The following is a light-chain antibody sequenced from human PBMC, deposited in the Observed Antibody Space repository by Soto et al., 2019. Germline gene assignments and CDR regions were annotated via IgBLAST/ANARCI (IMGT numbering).Light chain of an antibody. Sequence: EIVMKQSPATLSVSPGERATLSCRASQSVSTNLAWYQHKPGQTPRLVIYGASTRATGIPARFSGSGSGTEFTLTISNLQSEDFAVYYCQQYKNWPPWAFGQGTKVDI. V-gene: IGKV3-15*01. CDR2: GAS. CDR3: QQYKNWPPWA. CDR1: QSVSTN. J-gene: IGKJ1*01.